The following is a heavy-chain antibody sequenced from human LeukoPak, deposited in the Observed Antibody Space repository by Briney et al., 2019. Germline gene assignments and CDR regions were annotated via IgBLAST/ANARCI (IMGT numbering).Heavy chain of an antibody. CDR1: GFTFSNYV. J-gene: IGHJ4*02. V-gene: IGHV3-64*01. Sequence: GGSLRLFCAASGFTFSNYVMHWVRQAPGKGLEYASAISSDGRNTYYANSVKGRFTISRDNSKNTLYPQMGSLRAEDMAVYYCARVRNYDFWSGYDSWGQGTLVTVSS. D-gene: IGHD3-3*01. CDR3: ARVRNYDFWSGYDS. CDR2: ISSDGRNT.